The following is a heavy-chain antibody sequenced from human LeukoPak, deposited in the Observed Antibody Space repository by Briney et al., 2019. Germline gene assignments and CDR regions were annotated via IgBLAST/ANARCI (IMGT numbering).Heavy chain of an antibody. CDR2: IYYSGST. Sequence: SETLSLTCTVSGDSISSYYWSWIRQSPGKGLEWIGYIYYSGSTDYNPSLKSRATISIDTSKTQFYLNLSSVTASDTAVYYCARTSYSGTYYWFDPWGQGTLVIVSS. CDR3: ARTSYSGTYYWFDP. D-gene: IGHD1-26*01. J-gene: IGHJ5*02. V-gene: IGHV4-59*08. CDR1: GDSISSYY.